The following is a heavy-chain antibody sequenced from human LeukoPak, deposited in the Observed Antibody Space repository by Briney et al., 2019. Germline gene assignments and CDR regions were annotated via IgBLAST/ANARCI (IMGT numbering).Heavy chain of an antibody. CDR1: GGSISSSNW. CDR3: ARRHSGSGYYPYYFDY. V-gene: IGHV4-4*02. J-gene: IGHJ4*02. CDR2: IYHSGST. D-gene: IGHD3-10*01. Sequence: KTSETLSLTCAVSGGSISSSNWWSWVRQPPGKGLEWIGEIYHSGSTNYNPSLKSRVTISVDTSKSQFSLRLTSVTAADTAVYYCARRHSGSGYYPYYFDYWGQGNMVTVSS.